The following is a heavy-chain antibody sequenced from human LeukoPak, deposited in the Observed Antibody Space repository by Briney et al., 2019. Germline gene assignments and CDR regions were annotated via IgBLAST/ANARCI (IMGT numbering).Heavy chain of an antibody. Sequence: SETLSLTCAVSGGSISSGGYSWSWIRQPPGKGLEWIGYIYQSGSTYYSPPLKSRVTISVDRSKNRFSLNLNSVTAADTAVYYCARYVGKGTQSYYFDYWGQGTLVTVSS. CDR3: ARYVGKGTQSYYFDY. CDR2: IYQSGST. V-gene: IGHV4-30-2*01. CDR1: GGSISSGGYS. D-gene: IGHD3-10*02. J-gene: IGHJ4*02.